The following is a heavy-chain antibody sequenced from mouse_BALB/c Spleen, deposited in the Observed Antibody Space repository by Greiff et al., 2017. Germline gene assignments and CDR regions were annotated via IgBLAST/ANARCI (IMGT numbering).Heavy chain of an antibody. V-gene: IGHV1-14*01. CDR1: GYTFTSYV. Sequence: EVKLQESGPELVMPGASVKMSCKASGYTFTSYVMHWVKQKPGQGLEWIGYINPYNDGTKYNEKFKGKATLTSDKSSSTAYMELSSLTSEDSAVYYCAGGYYGSSWGAMDYWGQGTSVTVSS. CDR2: INPYNDGT. D-gene: IGHD1-1*01. J-gene: IGHJ4*01. CDR3: AGGYYGSSWGAMDY.